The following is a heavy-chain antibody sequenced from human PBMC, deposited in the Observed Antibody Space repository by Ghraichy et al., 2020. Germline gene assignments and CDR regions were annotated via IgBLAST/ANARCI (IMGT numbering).Heavy chain of an antibody. V-gene: IGHV4-39*01. CDR1: GGSISSSSYY. D-gene: IGHD6-6*01. J-gene: IGHJ4*02. CDR2: IYYSGST. Sequence: SETLSLTCTVSGGSISSSSYYWGWIRQPPGKGLEWIGSIYYSGSTYYNPSLKSRVTISVDTSKNQFSLKLSSVTAADTAVYYCARQEGYSSSSVDYWGQGTLVTVSS. CDR3: ARQEGYSSSSVDY.